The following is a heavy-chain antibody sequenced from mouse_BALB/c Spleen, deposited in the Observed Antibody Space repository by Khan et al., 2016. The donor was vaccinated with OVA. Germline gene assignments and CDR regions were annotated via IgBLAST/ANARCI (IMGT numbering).Heavy chain of an antibody. J-gene: IGHJ2*01. V-gene: IGHV1S81*02. CDR3: ARVITRDY. CDR1: GYTFTSYW. D-gene: IGHD6-1*01. CDR2: INPSNGRT. Sequence: QVQLQQSGAELVKPGASVKLSCKASGYTFTSYWMHWVKQRPGQGLEWIGEINPSNGRTNYNEKFKSKATLTVDKSSSTAYMQLSSPTSEDSAVSYCARVITRDYWGQGTTLTVSS.